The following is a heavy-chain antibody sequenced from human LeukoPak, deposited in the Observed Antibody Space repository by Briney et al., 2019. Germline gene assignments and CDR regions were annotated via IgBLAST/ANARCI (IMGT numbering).Heavy chain of an antibody. Sequence: PSETLSLTCTVSGGSITSYYWSWIRQPPGKGLEWIGYIYYSRSTNYNPSLKSRATMSLETSKNQFSLNLNSVTAADTAVYYCARGERPGCDYCDEGTLVTVSS. CDR1: GGSITSYY. CDR2: IYYSRST. J-gene: IGHJ4*02. CDR3: ARGERPGCDY. V-gene: IGHV4-59*01. D-gene: IGHD6-6*01.